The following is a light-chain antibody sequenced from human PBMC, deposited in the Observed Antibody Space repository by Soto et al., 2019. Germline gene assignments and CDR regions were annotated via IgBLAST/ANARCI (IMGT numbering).Light chain of an antibody. CDR1: SSDVGAFNY. CDR3: SSYAGSNIYV. J-gene: IGLJ1*01. CDR2: EIN. Sequence: QSLLTHPPSSSDSPGQSITISCTGTSSDVGAFNYVSWYQQHPGKAPKLMIFEINKRPSGVPDRFSGSKSGNSASLTVSGLQTEDEADYYCSSYAGSNIYVFGSGTKVT. V-gene: IGLV2-8*01.